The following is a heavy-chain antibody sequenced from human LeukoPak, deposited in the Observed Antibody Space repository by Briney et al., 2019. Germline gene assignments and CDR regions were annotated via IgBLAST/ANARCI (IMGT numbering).Heavy chain of an antibody. D-gene: IGHD3-9*01. CDR1: GGSFSSYY. Sequence: SETLSLTCAVYGGSFSSYYWGWIRQPPGKGLEWIGSIYYSGSTYYNPSLKSRVTISVDTSKNQFSLKLSSVTAADTAVYYCARGEDDILTGYYPNWGQGTLVTVSS. J-gene: IGHJ4*02. V-gene: IGHV4-39*01. CDR3: ARGEDDILTGYYPN. CDR2: IYYSGST.